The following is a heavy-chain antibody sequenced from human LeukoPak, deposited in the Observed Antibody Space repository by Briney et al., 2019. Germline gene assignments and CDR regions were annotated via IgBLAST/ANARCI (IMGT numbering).Heavy chain of an antibody. V-gene: IGHV1-18*01. Sequence: ASVKVSCKASGYTFTSYGISWVRQAPGQGLEWMGWISAYNGNTNYAQKLQGRVTMTTDKSTSTAYMELSSLRSEDTAVYYCARASDSSGWYFPDYWGQGTLVTVSS. CDR3: ARASDSSGWYFPDY. CDR2: ISAYNGNT. D-gene: IGHD6-19*01. J-gene: IGHJ4*02. CDR1: GYTFTSYG.